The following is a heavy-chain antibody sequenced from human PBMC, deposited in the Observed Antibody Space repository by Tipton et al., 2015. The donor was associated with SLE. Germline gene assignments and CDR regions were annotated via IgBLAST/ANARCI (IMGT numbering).Heavy chain of an antibody. Sequence: TLSLTCTVSGGSISSYYWSWIRQPPGKGLEWIGYIYYSGSTNYNPSLKSRVTISVDTSKNQFSLRLSSVTAADMAVYYCARAYDFWSAFDYWGQGTLVTVSS. V-gene: IGHV4-59*08. CDR2: IYYSGST. CDR1: GGSISSYY. J-gene: IGHJ4*02. CDR3: ARAYDFWSAFDY. D-gene: IGHD3-3*01.